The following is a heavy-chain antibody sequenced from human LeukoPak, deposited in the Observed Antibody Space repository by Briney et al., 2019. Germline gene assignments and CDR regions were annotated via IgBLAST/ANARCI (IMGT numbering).Heavy chain of an antibody. D-gene: IGHD2-15*01. CDR1: GYSISSGYY. Sequence: SETLSLTCAVSGYSISSGYYWGWIRQPPGKGLEWIGSIYHSGSTYYSPSLKSRVTISVDTSKNQFSLKLSSVTAADTAVYYCARDGSSVVVAATHWFDPWGQGTLVTVSS. J-gene: IGHJ5*02. CDR2: IYHSGST. V-gene: IGHV4-38-2*02. CDR3: ARDGSSVVVAATHWFDP.